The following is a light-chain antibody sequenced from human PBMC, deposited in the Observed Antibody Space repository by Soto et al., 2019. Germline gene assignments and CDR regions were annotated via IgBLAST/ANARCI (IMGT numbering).Light chain of an antibody. V-gene: IGKV3-20*01. CDR1: QSVSGNY. Sequence: EIVLTQSPGTLSLSPGERATLSCRARQSVSGNYLAWYQQKPGQAPRLLIYGASSRASGIPDRFSGSGSGTDFTLTISRLEPEDFAVYYCQQYDFSLRTFGQGSKVEI. CDR3: QQYDFSLRT. CDR2: GAS. J-gene: IGKJ1*01.